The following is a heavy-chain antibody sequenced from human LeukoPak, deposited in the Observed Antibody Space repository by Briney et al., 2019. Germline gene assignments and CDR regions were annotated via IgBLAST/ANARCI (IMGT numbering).Heavy chain of an antibody. J-gene: IGHJ4*02. CDR2: IYASGGT. V-gene: IGHV4-4*07. Sequence: SETLSLTCSVSGGSISSYYWSWIRQPAGKGLEWIGRIYASGGTDYNPSLKSRDTMSVDTSKNQFSLKLWSVTAADTAVYYCARESKSYDGSGYYHDSWGQGTLVTVSS. D-gene: IGHD3-22*01. CDR1: GGSISSYY. CDR3: ARESKSYDGSGYYHDS.